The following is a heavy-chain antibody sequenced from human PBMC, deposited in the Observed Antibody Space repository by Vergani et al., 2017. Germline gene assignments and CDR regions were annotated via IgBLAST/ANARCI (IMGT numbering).Heavy chain of an antibody. V-gene: IGHV1-69*01. CDR2: SIPIFGTA. CDR1: GGTFSSYA. CDR3: EGGSVQQLVPYYFDY. Sequence: QVQLVQSGAEVKKPGSSVKVSCKASGGTFSSYAISWVRQAPGQGLEWMGGSIPIFGTANYAQKFQGRVTITADESTSTAYRELSSLRSEDTAVYYCEGGSVQQLVPYYFDYWGQGTLVTGSS. D-gene: IGHD6-13*01. J-gene: IGHJ4*02.